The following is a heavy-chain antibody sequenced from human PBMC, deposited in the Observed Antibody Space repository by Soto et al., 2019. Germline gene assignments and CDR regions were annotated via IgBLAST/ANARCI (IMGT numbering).Heavy chain of an antibody. Sequence: SLRLACAASGFTFNIYGMHWVRQAPDKGLEWVALISCDGSNQYYADSVKGRFTISRDNSKNTLFLQMNSLRADDTAVYYCAKDQASGQGSFDSWGQGTLVTVSS. V-gene: IGHV3-30*18. CDR1: GFTFNIYG. CDR2: ISCDGSNQ. J-gene: IGHJ4*02. CDR3: AKDQASGQGSFDS.